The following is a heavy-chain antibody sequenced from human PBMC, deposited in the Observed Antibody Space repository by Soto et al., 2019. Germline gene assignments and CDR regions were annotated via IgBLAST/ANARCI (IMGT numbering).Heavy chain of an antibody. J-gene: IGHJ6*03. CDR2: IYYSGST. V-gene: IGHV4-39*01. Sequence: SETLSLTCTVSGGSISSSSYYWGWIRQPPGKGLEWIGSIYYSGSTYYNPSLKSRVTISVDTSKNQFSLKLSSVTAADTAVYYCARRGIAGDYYYMDVWGKGTTVTVSS. CDR1: GGSISSSSYY. CDR3: ARRGIAGDYYYMDV. D-gene: IGHD6-13*01.